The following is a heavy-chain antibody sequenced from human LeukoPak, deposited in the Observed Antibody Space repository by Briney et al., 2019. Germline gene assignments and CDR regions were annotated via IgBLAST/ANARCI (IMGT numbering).Heavy chain of an antibody. CDR3: ARLKYYYDSSGYRAEYFQH. CDR1: GGSISSSSYY. Sequence: SETLSLTCTVSGGSISSSSYYWGWIRQPPGKGLECIGSIYYSGSTYYNPSLKSRVTISVYTSKNQFSLKLSSVTAADTAVYYCARLKYYYDSSGYRAEYFQHWGQGTLVTVSS. D-gene: IGHD3-22*01. CDR2: IYYSGST. V-gene: IGHV4-39*07. J-gene: IGHJ1*01.